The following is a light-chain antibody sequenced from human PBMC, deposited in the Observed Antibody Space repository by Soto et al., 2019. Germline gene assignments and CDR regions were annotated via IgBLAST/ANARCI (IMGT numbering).Light chain of an antibody. CDR2: AAS. CDR3: LQLNSYPLT. V-gene: IGKV1-9*01. J-gene: IGKJ3*01. Sequence: QLTQSPSSLSASVGDRVTITCRASRGVSSYLAWYQQQPGKAPKLLIYAASTLQSGVPSRFSGSGSGTDFTLTISSLQPEDFATYYCLQLNSYPLTFGPGTKVDIK. CDR1: RGVSSY.